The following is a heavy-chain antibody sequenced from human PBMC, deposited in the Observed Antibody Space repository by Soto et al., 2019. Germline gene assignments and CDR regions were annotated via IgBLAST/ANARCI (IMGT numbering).Heavy chain of an antibody. CDR2: ISHTGST. CDR1: GGSISRGGYS. Sequence: NPSETLSLTCAVSGGSISRGGYSWSWIRQPPGKGLEWIGYISHTGSTYYNPSLKSRVTISVDRSKNQFSLKLSSVTAADTAVYYCARGGGFLGYWGQGTLVTVSS. D-gene: IGHD3-10*01. J-gene: IGHJ4*02. V-gene: IGHV4-30-2*01. CDR3: ARGGGFLGY.